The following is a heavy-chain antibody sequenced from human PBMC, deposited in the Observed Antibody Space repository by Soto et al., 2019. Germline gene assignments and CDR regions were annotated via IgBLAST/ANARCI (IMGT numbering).Heavy chain of an antibody. V-gene: IGHV3-15*07. D-gene: IGHD3-22*01. CDR1: GFTFSNAW. J-gene: IGHJ4*02. CDR2: IKSKTDGGTT. Sequence: PGGSLRLSCAASGFTFSNAWMNWVRQAPGKGLEWVGRIKSKTDGGTTDYAAPVKGRFTISRDDSKNTLYLQMNSLKTEDTAVYYCTTDYPRITMIVEGGYFDYWGQGTLVTVSS. CDR3: TTDYPRITMIVEGGYFDY.